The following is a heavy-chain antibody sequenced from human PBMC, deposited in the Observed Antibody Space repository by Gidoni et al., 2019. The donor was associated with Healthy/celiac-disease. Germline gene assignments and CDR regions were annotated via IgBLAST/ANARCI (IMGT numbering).Heavy chain of an antibody. J-gene: IGHJ6*02. D-gene: IGHD1-1*01. CDR3: AKDNIGWDGNDYYGMDV. CDR1: GFTFDDYA. Sequence: EVQLVESGGGVVQPGGSLRLSCAASGFTFDDYAMHWVRQAPGKGLEWVSLISGDGGSTYYADSVKGRFTISRDNSKNSLYLQMNSLRTEDTALYYCAKDNIGWDGNDYYGMDVWGQGTTVTASS. CDR2: ISGDGGST. V-gene: IGHV3-43*02.